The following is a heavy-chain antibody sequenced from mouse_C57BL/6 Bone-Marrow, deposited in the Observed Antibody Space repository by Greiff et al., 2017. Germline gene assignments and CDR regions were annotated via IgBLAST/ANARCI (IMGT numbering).Heavy chain of an antibody. CDR2: IHPNSGST. Sequence: VQLQQPGAELVKPGASVKLSCKASGYTFTSYWMHWVKQRPGQGLEWIGMIHPNSGSTNYNEKFKSKATLTVDKSSSTAYMQLRRLTSEDSAVYYCAPIYSNLFYWYFDVWGTGTTVTVSS. V-gene: IGHV1-64*01. CDR1: GYTFTSYW. D-gene: IGHD2-5*01. CDR3: APIYSNLFYWYFDV. J-gene: IGHJ1*03.